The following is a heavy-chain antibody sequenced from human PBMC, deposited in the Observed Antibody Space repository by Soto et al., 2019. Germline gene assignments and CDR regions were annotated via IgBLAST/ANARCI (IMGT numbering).Heavy chain of an antibody. CDR3: ARDWCSSTSCYGLYYYYYYMDV. CDR1: GGTFSSYT. Sequence: GASVKVSCKASGGTFSSYTISWVRQAPGQGLEWKGRIIPILGIANYAQKFQGRVTITADKSTSTAYMELSSLRSEDTAVYYCARDWCSSTSCYGLYYYYYYMDVWGKGTTVTVSS. CDR2: IIPILGIA. V-gene: IGHV1-69*04. D-gene: IGHD2-2*01. J-gene: IGHJ6*03.